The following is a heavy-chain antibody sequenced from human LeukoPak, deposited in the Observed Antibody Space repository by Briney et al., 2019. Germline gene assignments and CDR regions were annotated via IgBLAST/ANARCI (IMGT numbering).Heavy chain of an antibody. J-gene: IGHJ4*02. Sequence: SETLSLTCTVSGGSISSSSYYWGWIRQPPGKGLEWIGSIYYSGSTYYNPSLKSRVTISVDTSKNQFSLKLSSVTAADTAVYYCASSYSSRSPWDYWGQGTLVTVSS. CDR1: GGSISSSSYY. CDR3: ASSYSSRSPWDY. D-gene: IGHD6-13*01. V-gene: IGHV4-39*07. CDR2: IYYSGST.